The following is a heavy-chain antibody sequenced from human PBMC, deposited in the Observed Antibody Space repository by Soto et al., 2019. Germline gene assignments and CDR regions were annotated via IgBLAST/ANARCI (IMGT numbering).Heavy chain of an antibody. D-gene: IGHD2-8*02. J-gene: IGHJ4*02. CDR1: GGSFSGYY. CDR3: ARDKITGLFDY. CDR2: INHSGST. V-gene: IGHV4-34*01. Sequence: QVQLQQWGAGLLKPSETLSLTCAVYGGSFSGYYWTWIRQPPGTGLEWIGEINHSGSTNYNPSLKSXVTISVATSQNQFSLKPTSVTAADTAVYYCARDKITGLFDYWGQGTLVTVSS.